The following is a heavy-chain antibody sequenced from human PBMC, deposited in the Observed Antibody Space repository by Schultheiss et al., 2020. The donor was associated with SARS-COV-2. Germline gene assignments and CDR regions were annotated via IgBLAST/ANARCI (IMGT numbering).Heavy chain of an antibody. CDR1: GFTFSSYG. CDR2: IWYDGSNK. J-gene: IGHJ6*02. D-gene: IGHD2-2*01. V-gene: IGHV3-33*01. Sequence: GGSLRLSCAASGFTFSSYGMHWVRQAPGKGLEWVAVIWYDGSNKYYADSVKGRFTISRDNAKNSLYLQMNSLRDEDTAVYYCARDIVPAAISPYYYYGMDVWGQGTTVTVSS. CDR3: ARDIVPAAISPYYYYGMDV.